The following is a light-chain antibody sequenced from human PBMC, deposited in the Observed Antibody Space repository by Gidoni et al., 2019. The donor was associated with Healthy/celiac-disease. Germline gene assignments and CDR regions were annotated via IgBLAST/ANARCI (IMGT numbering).Light chain of an antibody. CDR1: QSVSSY. Sequence: EIVLTQSPATLSLSPGERATLSCRASQSVSSYLAWYQQKPGQAPRLLIYDASNRATGIPARFSGSGSGTDFTLTISSQEPEDFAVYYCQQRSNWPGTFXQXTKVEIK. CDR3: QQRSNWPGT. J-gene: IGKJ1*01. V-gene: IGKV3-11*01. CDR2: DAS.